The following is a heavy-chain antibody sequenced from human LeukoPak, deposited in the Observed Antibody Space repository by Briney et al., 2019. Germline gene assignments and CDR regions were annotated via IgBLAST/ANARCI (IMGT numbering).Heavy chain of an antibody. D-gene: IGHD3-3*01. V-gene: IGHV3-9*03. CDR1: GFTFDDYA. CDR3: AKDTVGGSDFWSGYSSYFDY. CDR2: ISWNSGSI. Sequence: PGRSLRLSCAASGFTFDDYAMHWVRQAPGEGLEWVSGISWNSGSIGYADSVKGRFTISRDNAKNSLYLQMNSLRAEDMALYYCAKDTVGGSDFWSGYSSYFDYWGQGTLVTVSS. J-gene: IGHJ4*02.